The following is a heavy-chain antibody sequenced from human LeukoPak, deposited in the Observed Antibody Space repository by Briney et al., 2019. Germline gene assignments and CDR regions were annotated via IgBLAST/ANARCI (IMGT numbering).Heavy chain of an antibody. CDR2: IYYSGST. CDR1: GDCITSTRYY. J-gene: IGHJ5*02. V-gene: IGHV4-39*01. CDR3: ARQYDFWSGLNNWFDP. D-gene: IGHD3-3*01. Sequence: SETLSLTCTVSGDCITSTRYYWGWIRQPPGKGLEWIAYIYYSGSTYYNPSLKSRVTNSVDTSKNQFSLKLTSVTAADTAVYYCARQYDFWSGLNNWFDPWGQGTLVTVSS.